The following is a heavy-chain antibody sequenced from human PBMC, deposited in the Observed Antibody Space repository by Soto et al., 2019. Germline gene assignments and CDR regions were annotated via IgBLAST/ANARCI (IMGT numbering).Heavy chain of an antibody. J-gene: IGHJ3*02. CDR2: IYYSGST. CDR1: GGSISSSSYY. CDR3: ARHKYYYDSSGYPAPGAFDI. D-gene: IGHD3-22*01. V-gene: IGHV4-39*01. Sequence: PSETLSLTCTVSGGSISSSSYYWGWIRQPPGKGLEWIGSIYYSGSTYYNPSLKSRVTISVDTSKNQFSLKLSSVTAADTAVYYCARHKYYYDSSGYPAPGAFDIWGQGTMVTVSS.